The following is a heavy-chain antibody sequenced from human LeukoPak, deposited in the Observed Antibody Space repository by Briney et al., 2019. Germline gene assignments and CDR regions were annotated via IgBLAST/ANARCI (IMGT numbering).Heavy chain of an antibody. V-gene: IGHV3-30*18. D-gene: IGHD2/OR15-2a*01. CDR2: ISYDGSNE. Sequence: GRSLRLSCAASGFNFFLYGMHWVRQAPGKGLEWVTFISYDGSNEYYVDSVKGRFTISRDNSKNTLYLQMNSLRPEDTAVYYCAKLSTRDWFDPWGQGTLVTVSS. CDR1: GFNFFLYG. J-gene: IGHJ5*02. CDR3: AKLSTRDWFDP.